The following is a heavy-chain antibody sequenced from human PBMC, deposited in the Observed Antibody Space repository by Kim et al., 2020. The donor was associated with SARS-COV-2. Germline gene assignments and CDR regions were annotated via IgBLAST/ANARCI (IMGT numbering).Heavy chain of an antibody. J-gene: IGHJ3*02. Sequence: GGSLRLSCAASGFTFSNAWMSWVRQAPGKGLEWVGRIKSKTDGGTTDYAAPVKGRFTISRDDSKNTLYLQMNCLKTEDTAVYYCTTDPYYYDSSGPPDAFDIWGQGTMVTVSS. CDR2: IKSKTDGGTT. CDR1: GFTFSNAW. CDR3: TTDPYYYDSSGPPDAFDI. V-gene: IGHV3-15*01. D-gene: IGHD3-22*01.